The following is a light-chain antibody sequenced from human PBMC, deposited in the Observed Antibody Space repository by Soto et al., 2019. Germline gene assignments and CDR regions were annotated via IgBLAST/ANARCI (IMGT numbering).Light chain of an antibody. J-gene: IGLJ2*01. CDR1: SSDVGGYNY. Sequence: QSALTQPASVSGSPGQSITISCPGNSSDVGGYNYVSWDQQHPGKSPKLMIYDVSNRPPGVSSRFSGSKYGNTASLTISGRQAEDEADYYCSSYTSSSVVFGGGTKLTVL. CDR3: SSYTSSSVV. V-gene: IGLV2-14*01. CDR2: DVS.